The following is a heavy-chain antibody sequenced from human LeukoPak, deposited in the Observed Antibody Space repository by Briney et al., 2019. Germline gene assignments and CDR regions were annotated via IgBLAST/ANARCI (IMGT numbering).Heavy chain of an antibody. CDR1: GGSISSYY. CDR3: ARERIVGATRHFDY. D-gene: IGHD1-26*01. CDR2: IYTSGST. J-gene: IGHJ4*02. V-gene: IGHV4-4*07. Sequence: SETLSLTCTVSGGSISSYYWSWIRQPAGKGLEWIGRIYTSGSTNYNPSLKSRVTMSVDTSKNQFSLKLSSVTAADTAVYYCARERIVGATRHFDYWGQGTLVTVSS.